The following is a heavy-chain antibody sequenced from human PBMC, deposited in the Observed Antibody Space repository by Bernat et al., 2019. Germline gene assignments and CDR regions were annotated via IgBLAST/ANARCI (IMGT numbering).Heavy chain of an antibody. CDR1: GFTFSSYE. Sequence: EVQLVESGGGLVQPGGSLRLSCAASGFTFSSYEMNWVRQAPGKGLEWVSYISSGSTIYYADSVKGRFTISRDNAKNSLYLQMNSLRAEDTAVYYCARSGPARGYSGYDFYYWGQGTLVTVSS. V-gene: IGHV3-48*03. D-gene: IGHD5-12*01. CDR2: ISSGSTI. J-gene: IGHJ4*02. CDR3: ARSGPARGYSGYDFYY.